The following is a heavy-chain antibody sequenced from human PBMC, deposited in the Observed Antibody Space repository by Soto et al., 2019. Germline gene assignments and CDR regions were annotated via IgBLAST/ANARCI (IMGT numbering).Heavy chain of an antibody. CDR2: IYYSGST. V-gene: IGHV4-31*03. Sequence: SETLSLTCTVSCGSISSGGYYWSWIRQHPGKGLEWIGYIYYSGSTYYNPSLKSRVTISVDTSKNQFSLKLSSVTAADTAVYYCARDRGSYSSSLVGMDVWGQGTTVTVSS. CDR3: ARDRGSYSSSLVGMDV. CDR1: CGSISSGGYY. D-gene: IGHD6-6*01. J-gene: IGHJ6*02.